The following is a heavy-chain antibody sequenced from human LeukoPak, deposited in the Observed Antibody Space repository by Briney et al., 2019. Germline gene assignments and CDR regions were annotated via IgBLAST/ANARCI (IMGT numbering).Heavy chain of an antibody. Sequence: GGSLRLSCAASGFTFSSYAMHWVRQAPGKGLEWVAVISYDGSNKYYADSVKGRFTISRDNSKNTLYLQMNSLRAEDTAVYYCARDGVAYCGGDCYSLGYWGQGTLVTVSS. CDR1: GFTFSSYA. CDR3: ARDGVAYCGGDCYSLGY. CDR2: ISYDGSNK. V-gene: IGHV3-30-3*01. D-gene: IGHD2-21*02. J-gene: IGHJ4*02.